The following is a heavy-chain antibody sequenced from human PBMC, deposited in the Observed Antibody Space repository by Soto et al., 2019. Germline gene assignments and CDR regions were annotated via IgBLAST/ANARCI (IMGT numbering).Heavy chain of an antibody. Sequence: GESLKISCKGSGYSFTSYWIGWVRQMPGKGLEWMGIIYPGDSDTRYSPSFQGQVTISADKSISTAYLQWSSLKASDTAMYYCARHYYGSGTNYYGMDVWGQGTTVTVSS. CDR1: GYSFTSYW. V-gene: IGHV5-51*01. J-gene: IGHJ6*02. CDR3: ARHYYGSGTNYYGMDV. D-gene: IGHD3-10*01. CDR2: IYPGDSDT.